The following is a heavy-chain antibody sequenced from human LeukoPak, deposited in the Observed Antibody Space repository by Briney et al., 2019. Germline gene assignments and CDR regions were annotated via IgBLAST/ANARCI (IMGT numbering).Heavy chain of an antibody. CDR1: GFTFNNYA. CDR2: ITRSGDST. D-gene: IGHD4-11*01. CDR3: ADSNYWYPVDY. J-gene: IGHJ4*02. V-gene: IGHV3-23*01. Sequence: PGGSLRLSCAASGFTFNNYAMRWVRQAPGKGLEWVSSITRSGDSTYYADSVKGRFTISRDNSQNTLYLQMNSLRAEDTAVYYCADSNYWYPVDYWGQGTLASVSS.